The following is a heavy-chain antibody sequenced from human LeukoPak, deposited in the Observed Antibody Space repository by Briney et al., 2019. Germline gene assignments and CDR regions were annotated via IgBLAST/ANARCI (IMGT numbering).Heavy chain of an antibody. CDR2: IWYDGSNK. J-gene: IGHJ4*02. D-gene: IGHD5-24*01. CDR1: GFTFSSYG. Sequence: GGSLRLSCAASGFTFSSYGMHWVRQAPGKGLEGVAVIWYDGSNKYYADSVKGRFTISRDNSKNTLYLQMNSLRAEDTAVYYCARDPGDGYNYFAYWGQGTLVTVSS. V-gene: IGHV3-33*01. CDR3: ARDPGDGYNYFAY.